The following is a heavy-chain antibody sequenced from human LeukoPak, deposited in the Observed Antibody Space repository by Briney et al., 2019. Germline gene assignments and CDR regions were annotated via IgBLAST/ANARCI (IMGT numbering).Heavy chain of an antibody. Sequence: SETLSLTCTVSGGSISSYYWSWIRQPPGKGLEWIGYIYYSGSTNYNPSLKSRVTISVDTSKNQFSLKLSSVTAADTAVYYCARETSQKGAHYMDVWGKGTTVTSSS. J-gene: IGHJ6*03. CDR2: IYYSGST. CDR3: ARETSQKGAHYMDV. D-gene: IGHD3-16*01. V-gene: IGHV4-59*01. CDR1: GGSISSYY.